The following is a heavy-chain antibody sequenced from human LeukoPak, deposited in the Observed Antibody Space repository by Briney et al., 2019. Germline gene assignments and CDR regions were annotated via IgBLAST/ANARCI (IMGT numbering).Heavy chain of an antibody. J-gene: IGHJ4*02. CDR1: GFTFSTYW. CDR3: ARDHLAGWALEY. CDR2: IKNDGSDI. D-gene: IGHD6-19*01. Sequence: GGSLRLSCAASGFTFSTYWMFWVRQAPGKGLEWLASIKNDGSDIYYEDSVKGRFTISRDNAKNSLYLQLNSLRAEDTAVYFCARDHLAGWALEYWGQGTLVPSPQ. V-gene: IGHV3-7*01.